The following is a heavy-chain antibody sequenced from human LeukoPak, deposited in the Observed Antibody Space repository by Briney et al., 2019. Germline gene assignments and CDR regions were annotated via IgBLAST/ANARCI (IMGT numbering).Heavy chain of an antibody. CDR1: GFTFSSYA. Sequence: GGSLRLSCAASGFTFSSYAMSWVRQAPGKGLEWVSAISGSGGSTYYADSVKGRFTISRDNSKNTLYLQMNSLRAEDAAVYYCAKDRSGSVLVADWGQGTLVTVSS. CDR3: AKDRSGSVLVAD. D-gene: IGHD3-3*01. J-gene: IGHJ4*02. V-gene: IGHV3-23*01. CDR2: ISGSGGST.